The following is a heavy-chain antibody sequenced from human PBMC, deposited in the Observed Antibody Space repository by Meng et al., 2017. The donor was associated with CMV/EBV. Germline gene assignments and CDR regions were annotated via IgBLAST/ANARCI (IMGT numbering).Heavy chain of an antibody. CDR1: GFTFRTYN. V-gene: IGHV3-21*01. CDR3: ARVGPRVTFVGFSFDF. J-gene: IGHJ4*02. CDR2: ITSSSDYV. Sequence: GGSLRISCAASGFTFRTYNMNWVRQAPGKGLEWVSSITSSSDYVRYAGSVKGRFTISRDNAKNALYLQMNNVRAEDTAVYYCARVGPRVTFVGFSFDFWGLGTLVTV. D-gene: IGHD3/OR15-3a*01.